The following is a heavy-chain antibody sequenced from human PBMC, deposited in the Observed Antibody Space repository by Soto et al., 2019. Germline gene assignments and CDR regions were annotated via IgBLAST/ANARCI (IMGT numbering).Heavy chain of an antibody. J-gene: IGHJ4*02. Sequence: PGGFMRLSCAALGFTFSDFYMSWIRQATGKGLEWVSCISSSSRYTDYPDTVKGRSTISRANAKNSLYLQMHSLRAEDTAVYYCARDCPDYYDSSGYYCYYFDYWGQGTLVTVSS. CDR2: ISSSSRYT. CDR3: ARDCPDYYDSSGYYCYYFDY. V-gene: IGHV3-11*06. D-gene: IGHD3-22*01. CDR1: GFTFSDFY.